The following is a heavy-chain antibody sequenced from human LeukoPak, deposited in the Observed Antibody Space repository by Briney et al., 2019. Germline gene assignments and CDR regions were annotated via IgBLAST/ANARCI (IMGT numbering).Heavy chain of an antibody. Sequence: SETLSLTCTVSGGSISRSSYYWGWIRQPPGKGLERIGSIYYSGSTYYNPSLKSRVTISVDTSKNQFSLKLSSVTAADTAVYYCARQGYSSTTNNFFDYWGQGTLVTVSS. CDR1: GGSISRSSYY. V-gene: IGHV4-39*01. CDR2: IYYSGST. D-gene: IGHD6-13*01. J-gene: IGHJ4*02. CDR3: ARQGYSSTTNNFFDY.